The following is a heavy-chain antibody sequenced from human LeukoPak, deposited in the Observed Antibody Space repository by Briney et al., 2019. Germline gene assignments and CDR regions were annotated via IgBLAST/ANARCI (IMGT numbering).Heavy chain of an antibody. CDR1: GFTVSSNY. D-gene: IGHD6-13*01. CDR3: AKDEGSSRYYNDAFDI. J-gene: IGHJ3*02. Sequence: GGSLRLSCAASGFTVSSNYMSWVRQAPGKGLEWVSVIYSGGSTYYADSVKGRFTISRDNSKNTLYLQMNSLRAEDTAVYYCAKDEGSSRYYNDAFDIWGQGTMVTVSS. CDR2: IYSGGST. V-gene: IGHV3-53*05.